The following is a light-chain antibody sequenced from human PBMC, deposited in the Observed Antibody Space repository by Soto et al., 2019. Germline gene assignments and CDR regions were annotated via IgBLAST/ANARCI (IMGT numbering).Light chain of an antibody. CDR1: QLFSSNN. CDR3: QQYGSWT. Sequence: EIVLTQSPAPLSVSPGKGATFSCRASQLFSSNNLAWYQQKPGQAPSLLIYGTSSRATGIPDRFSGSGSGTDFTLTISRLEPEDSAIYYCQQYGSWTFGQGTKVEI. V-gene: IGKV3-20*01. J-gene: IGKJ1*01. CDR2: GTS.